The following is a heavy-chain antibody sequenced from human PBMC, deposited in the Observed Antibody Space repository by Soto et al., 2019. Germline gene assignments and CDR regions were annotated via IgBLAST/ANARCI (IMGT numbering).Heavy chain of an antibody. J-gene: IGHJ4*02. CDR3: ARDLAKGGGSAGFDY. D-gene: IGHD1-26*01. Sequence: GASVKVSCKASGYTFTVYYMHWVRQAPGQGLAWMGWTNPKSGGTLYPQKFQGRVTMTWDTSISTAYMAPTRLRSDDTAVYYFARDLAKGGGSAGFDYWGQGTLETVSS. CDR1: GYTFTVYY. CDR2: TNPKSGGT. V-gene: IGHV1-2*02.